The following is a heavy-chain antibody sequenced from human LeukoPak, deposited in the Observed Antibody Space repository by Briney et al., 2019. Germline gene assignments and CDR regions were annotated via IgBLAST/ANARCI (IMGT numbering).Heavy chain of an antibody. CDR3: ARGLQTGVVGATPPYYFDY. CDR2: IYYSGST. Sequence: PSETLSLTCTVSGGSISSGGYYWSWLRQHPGKGLEWIAYIYYSGSTYYNPSLKSRVTISVDTSKNQFSLKLSSVTAADTAVYYCARGLQTGVVGATPPYYFDYWGQGTLVTVSS. CDR1: GGSISSGGYY. D-gene: IGHD1-26*01. V-gene: IGHV4-31*03. J-gene: IGHJ4*02.